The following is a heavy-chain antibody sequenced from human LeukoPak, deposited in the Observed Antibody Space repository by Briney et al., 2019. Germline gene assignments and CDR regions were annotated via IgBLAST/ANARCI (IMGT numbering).Heavy chain of an antibody. CDR1: GGSISSYY. J-gene: IGHJ5*02. CDR2: IYYSGST. CDR3: ARSRVDFWGWFDP. D-gene: IGHD3-9*01. V-gene: IGHV4-59*01. Sequence: NPSETLSLTCTVSGGSISSYYWSWIRQPPGKGLEWIGYIYYSGSTNYNPSLKSRVTISVDTSKNQFSLKLSSVTAADTAVYYCARSRVDFWGWFDPWGQGTLVTVSS.